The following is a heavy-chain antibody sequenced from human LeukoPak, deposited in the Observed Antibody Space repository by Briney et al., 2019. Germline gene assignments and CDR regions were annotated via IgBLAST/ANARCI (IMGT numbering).Heavy chain of an antibody. CDR2: IGTAGDT. J-gene: IGHJ6*02. CDR1: GFTFSSYD. V-gene: IGHV3-13*01. Sequence: GGSLRLSCAASGFTFSSYDMHWVRQATGKGLEWVSAIGTAGDTYYPGSVKGRFTISRENAKNSLYLQMNSLRAGDTAVYYCARVRPPWGMDVWGQGTTVTVSS. CDR3: ARVRPPWGMDV.